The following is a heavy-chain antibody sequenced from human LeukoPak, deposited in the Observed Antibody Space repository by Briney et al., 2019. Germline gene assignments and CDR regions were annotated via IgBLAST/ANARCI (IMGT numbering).Heavy chain of an antibody. J-gene: IGHJ3*02. Sequence: PGGSLRLSCVASRFTFSNYWMTWVRQAPGKGLERVANIKKDGGETYYMESVKGRFTISRDNAKNSLYLQMNSLRAEDTALYYCAKDYDSSGYWNDAFDIWGQGTMVTVSS. V-gene: IGHV3-7*03. D-gene: IGHD3-22*01. CDR1: RFTFSNYW. CDR3: AKDYDSSGYWNDAFDI. CDR2: IKKDGGET.